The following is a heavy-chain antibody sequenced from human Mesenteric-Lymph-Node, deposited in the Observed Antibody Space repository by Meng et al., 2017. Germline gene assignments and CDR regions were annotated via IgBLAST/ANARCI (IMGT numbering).Heavy chain of an antibody. CDR1: GYNFTGYW. CDR3: ARLEGG. V-gene: IGHV1-2*02. CDR2: INPNDGYT. J-gene: IGHJ4*02. Sequence: QVQLVQSGAEVKKPGASMKVSCKASGYNFTGYWLYWIRQAPGQGLEWIGWINPNDGYTKYAQKFLGRVTVTRDTSTTTVYLEMTTLTYDDTAVYYCARLEGGWGQGTLVTVSS. D-gene: IGHD1-1*01.